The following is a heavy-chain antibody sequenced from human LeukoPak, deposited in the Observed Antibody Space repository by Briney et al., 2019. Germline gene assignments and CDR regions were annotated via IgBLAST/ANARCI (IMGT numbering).Heavy chain of an antibody. J-gene: IGHJ6*02. Sequence: GGSLRLSCAASGFTFSSYSMNWVRQAPGKGLEWVSSISSSSSYIYYADSVKGRFTISRDNAKNSLYLQMNSLRAEDTAVYYCARDMYYYDSSGYWTPDGRSWAYYGMDVWGQGTTVTVSS. CDR3: ARDMYYYDSSGYWTPDGRSWAYYGMDV. D-gene: IGHD3-22*01. CDR2: ISSSSSYI. CDR1: GFTFSSYS. V-gene: IGHV3-21*01.